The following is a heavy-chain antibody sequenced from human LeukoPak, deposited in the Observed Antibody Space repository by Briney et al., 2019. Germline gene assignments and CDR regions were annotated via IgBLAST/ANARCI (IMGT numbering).Heavy chain of an antibody. CDR2: IYPGDSDT. V-gene: IGHV5-51*01. CDR1: GYTFTCDW. D-gene: IGHD6-13*01. CDR3: ARQASSSWYDWFDP. Sequence: GESLKISCKASGYTFTCDWIGWVRQMPGKGLEWMGIIYPGDSDTRYSPSFQGQVTISADKSISTAYLQWSSLKASDTAMYYCARQASSSWYDWFDPWGQGTLVTVSS. J-gene: IGHJ5*02.